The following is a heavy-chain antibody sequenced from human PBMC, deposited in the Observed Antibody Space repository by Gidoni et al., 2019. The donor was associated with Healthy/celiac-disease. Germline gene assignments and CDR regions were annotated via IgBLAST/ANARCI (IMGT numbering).Heavy chain of an antibody. CDR3: ATFMLDIAVAGPDY. D-gene: IGHD6-19*01. CDR1: RFTFSSYA. J-gene: IGHJ4*02. V-gene: IGHV3-23*01. CDR2: ISGSGGST. Sequence: EVQPLESGGCLVQPGGSLRLSCAASRFTFSSYAMSWVRQAPGKGLEWVSAISGSGGSTYYADSVKGRFTISRDNSKNTLYLQMNSLRAEDTAVYYCATFMLDIAVAGPDYWGQGTLVTVSS.